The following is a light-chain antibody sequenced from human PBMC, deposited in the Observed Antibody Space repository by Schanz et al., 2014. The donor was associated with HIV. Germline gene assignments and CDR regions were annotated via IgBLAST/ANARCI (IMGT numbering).Light chain of an antibody. CDR2: DVT. V-gene: IGLV2-18*02. Sequence: QSVLNQPPSVSGSPGQSVTISCTGTSSDIGYYKRVSWYQQPPGTAPKLMIYDVTNRPSGVSNRFSGSKSGNTASLTISGLQAEDEADYYCSSHAGSSPYWVFGGGTKLTVL. J-gene: IGLJ3*02. CDR3: SSHAGSSPYWV. CDR1: SSDIGYYKR.